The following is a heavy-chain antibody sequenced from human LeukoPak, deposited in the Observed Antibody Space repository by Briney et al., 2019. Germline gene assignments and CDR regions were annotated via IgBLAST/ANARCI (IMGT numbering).Heavy chain of an antibody. CDR2: ISYDGSNK. J-gene: IGHJ1*01. Sequence: GGSLRLSCAASGFTFSSYAMHWVRQAPGKGLEWVAVISYDGSNKYYADSVKGRFTISRDNSKNTLYLQMNSLRAEDTAVYYCARDSGSYLSAEYFQHWGQGTLVTVSS. CDR1: GFTFSSYA. V-gene: IGHV3-30-3*01. D-gene: IGHD1-26*01. CDR3: ARDSGSYLSAEYFQH.